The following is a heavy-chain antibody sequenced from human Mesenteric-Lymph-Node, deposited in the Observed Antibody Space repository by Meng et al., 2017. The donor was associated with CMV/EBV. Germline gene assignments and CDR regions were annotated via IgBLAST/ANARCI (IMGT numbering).Heavy chain of an antibody. CDR1: GDSISGYL. CDR3: TRVGARGGYYFDY. J-gene: IGHJ4*02. Sequence: GGSLRLSCTVSGDSISGYLWSWVRQVPGKGLEWVGFIRSKAYGGTTEYAASVKGRFTISRDDSKSIAYLQMNSLKTEDTAVYYCTRVGARGGYYFDYWGQGTLVTVSS. D-gene: IGHD3-16*01. CDR2: IRSKAYGGTT. V-gene: IGHV3-49*04.